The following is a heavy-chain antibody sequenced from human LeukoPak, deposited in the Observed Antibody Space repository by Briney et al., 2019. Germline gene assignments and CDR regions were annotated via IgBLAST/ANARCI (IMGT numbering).Heavy chain of an antibody. CDR2: IKPNRGGT. D-gene: IGHD3-22*01. CDR3: ARGTNYYDSSAYYEGDAFDI. Sequence: ASVKVSCKASGYTFIDYYMHWVRQAPGQGLEWMGWIKPNRGGTNYAQKFQGRVTMTRDTSISTAYMELSRLRSDDTAVFYCARGTNYYDSSAYYEGDAFDIWGQGTMVTVSS. J-gene: IGHJ3*02. CDR1: GYTFIDYY. V-gene: IGHV1-2*02.